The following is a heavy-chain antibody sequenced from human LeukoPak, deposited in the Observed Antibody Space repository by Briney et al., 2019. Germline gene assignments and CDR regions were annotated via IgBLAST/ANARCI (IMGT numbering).Heavy chain of an antibody. D-gene: IGHD2-15*01. J-gene: IGHJ6*02. V-gene: IGHV3-30*02. Sequence: GGSLRLSCAASGFSFSGYGIHWVRQAPGKGLEWVAFIGNDENNKELADPVKGRFTIFRDNYKSTVYLQMNSLRAEDAAVYYCAKRHCSGGSCYADSYGMDVWGQGTTVTVSS. CDR1: GFSFSGYG. CDR2: IGNDENNK. CDR3: AKRHCSGGSCYADSYGMDV.